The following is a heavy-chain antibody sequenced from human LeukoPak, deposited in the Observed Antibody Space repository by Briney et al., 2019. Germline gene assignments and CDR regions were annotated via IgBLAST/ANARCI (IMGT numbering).Heavy chain of an antibody. CDR2: IRYDGSNK. Sequence: GGSLRLSCAASGFTFSSYGMHWVRQAPGKGLEWVAFIRYDGSNKYYADSVKGRFTISRDNSKNTLYLQMNSLRAEDTAVYYCAKDVHLSLAAGLDYWGQGTLVTVSS. V-gene: IGHV3-30*02. CDR1: GFTFSSYG. D-gene: IGHD6-25*01. J-gene: IGHJ4*02. CDR3: AKDVHLSLAAGLDY.